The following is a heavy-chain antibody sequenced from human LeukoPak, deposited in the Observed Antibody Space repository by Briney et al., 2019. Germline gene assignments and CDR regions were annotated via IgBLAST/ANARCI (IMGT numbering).Heavy chain of an antibody. V-gene: IGHV3-15*01. CDR3: TTHLGYCSSTSCYTVDYFDY. CDR1: GFTFSNAW. CDR2: IKSKTDGGTT. Sequence: GGSLRLSCAASGFTFSNAWMSWVRQAPGKGLEWVGRIKSKTDGGTTDDAAPVKGRFTISRDDSKNTLYLQMNSLKTEDTAVYYCTTHLGYCSSTSCYTVDYFDYWGQGTLVTVSS. D-gene: IGHD2-2*02. J-gene: IGHJ4*02.